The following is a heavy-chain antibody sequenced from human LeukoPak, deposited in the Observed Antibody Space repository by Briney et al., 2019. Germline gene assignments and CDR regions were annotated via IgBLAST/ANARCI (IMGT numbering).Heavy chain of an antibody. Sequence: SETLSLTCTVSGGSISNFYWSWIRQPPGKGLEWIGYIHNSGSTKYNPSLKSRVAISVVTAKNQFSLKVSSVTAADTAVYYCARSPYYDSSGINFDYWGQGTLVTVSS. V-gene: IGHV4-59*01. CDR1: GGSISNFY. J-gene: IGHJ4*02. D-gene: IGHD3-22*01. CDR2: IHNSGST. CDR3: ARSPYYDSSGINFDY.